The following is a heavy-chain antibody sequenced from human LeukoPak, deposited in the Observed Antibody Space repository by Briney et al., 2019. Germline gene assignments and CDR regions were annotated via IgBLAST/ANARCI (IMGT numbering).Heavy chain of an antibody. Sequence: ASVKVSCKASGYTFTGYYMHWVRQAPGQGLEWMGWINPNSGGTNYAQKFQGRVTMTRDTSISTAYMELSRLRSDDTAVYYCARVRGRDFPMAHWGQGTLVTVSS. CDR1: GYTFTGYY. CDR2: INPNSGGT. V-gene: IGHV1-2*02. D-gene: IGHD5-24*01. J-gene: IGHJ4*02. CDR3: ARVRGRDFPMAH.